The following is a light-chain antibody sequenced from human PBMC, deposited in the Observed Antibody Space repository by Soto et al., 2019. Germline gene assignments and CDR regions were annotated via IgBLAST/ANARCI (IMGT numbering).Light chain of an antibody. J-gene: IGKJ4*01. CDR2: DAS. Sequence: DIQMTQSPSSLSASVGDRVTITCQTSQDIKNYLNWYQQKSGKAPKLLIYDASGLETGVPSRFSGSGSGTDFTFTINSLQPEDIATYYCQQYDNLPLTFGGGTKVEIK. V-gene: IGKV1-33*01. CDR3: QQYDNLPLT. CDR1: QDIKNY.